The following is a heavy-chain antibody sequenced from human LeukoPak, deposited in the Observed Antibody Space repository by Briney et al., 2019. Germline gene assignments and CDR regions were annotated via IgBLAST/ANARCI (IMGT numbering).Heavy chain of an antibody. Sequence: PGGSLRLSCAASGFTFSNYGMHWVRQAPGKGLEWVAVIWYDGSDKYHADSVKGRFTISRDNSKNTLYLQMNSLRAEDTAVYYCARGDSSAYNEYFQHWGQGTLVTVSS. V-gene: IGHV3-33*01. CDR1: GFTFSNYG. CDR3: ARGDSSAYNEYFQH. J-gene: IGHJ1*01. CDR2: IWYDGSDK. D-gene: IGHD3-22*01.